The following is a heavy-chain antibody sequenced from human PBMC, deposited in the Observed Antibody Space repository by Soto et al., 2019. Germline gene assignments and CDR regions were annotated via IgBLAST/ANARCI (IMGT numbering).Heavy chain of an antibody. CDR3: ARGVHYDSSGYYYFY. J-gene: IGHJ4*02. CDR2: IIPLFGTA. CDR1: GGTFSTYA. Sequence: SVKVSCKASGGTFSTYAIDWLRQSPGQGLEWMGGIIPLFGTAKYAQNFQGRITITADESTNTAYMELRSLRSQDTAVYYCARGVHYDSSGYYYFYWGQGTLVTVSS. V-gene: IGHV1-69*13. D-gene: IGHD3-22*01.